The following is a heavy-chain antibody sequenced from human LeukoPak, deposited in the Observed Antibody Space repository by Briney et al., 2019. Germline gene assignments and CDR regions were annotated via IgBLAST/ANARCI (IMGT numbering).Heavy chain of an antibody. Sequence: GGSLRLSCAASGFTFSSYAMSWVRQAPGKGLEWVSAISGSGGSTYYADSVKGRFTISRDNSKNTLYLQMNSLRAEDTAVYYCAKDNSKDRSGYYEPDYWGQGTLVAVSS. CDR1: GFTFSSYA. J-gene: IGHJ4*02. V-gene: IGHV3-23*01. CDR3: AKDNSKDRSGYYEPDY. CDR2: ISGSGGST. D-gene: IGHD3-22*01.